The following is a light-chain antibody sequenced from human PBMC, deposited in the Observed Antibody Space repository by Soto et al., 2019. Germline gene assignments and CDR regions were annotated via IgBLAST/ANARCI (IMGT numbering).Light chain of an antibody. J-gene: IGKJ1*01. Sequence: MYNSPSTLSGTVEERVTITCRASQTISSWLAWYQQKPGKAPKLLIYKASTLKSGVPSRFSGSGSGTEFTLTISSLQPDDFAPYYCQLYTFFSEAFGQG. CDR3: QLYTFFSEA. CDR1: QTISSW. V-gene: IGKV1-5*03. CDR2: KAS.